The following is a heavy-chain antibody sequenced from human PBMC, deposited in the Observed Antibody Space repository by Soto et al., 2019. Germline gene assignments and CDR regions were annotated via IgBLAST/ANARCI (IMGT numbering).Heavy chain of an antibody. V-gene: IGHV3-64*01. CDR2: ISSNGVGT. D-gene: IGHD6-6*01. CDR3: ARRARPDFYYMDV. Sequence: EVQLAESGGGVAQPGGSLRLSCAASGFPLSGYAMDWVRQAPGKGLEYVSGISSNGVGTYYANSVQGRFTISRDNSKNTVYLQMGSLRPEDMAVYYCARRARPDFYYMDVWGKGTTVTVSS. CDR1: GFPLSGYA. J-gene: IGHJ6*03.